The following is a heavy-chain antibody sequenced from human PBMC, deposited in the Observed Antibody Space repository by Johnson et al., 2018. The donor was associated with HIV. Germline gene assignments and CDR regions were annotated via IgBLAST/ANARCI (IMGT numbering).Heavy chain of an antibody. CDR3: ARERVRAAAVSDAFDI. J-gene: IGHJ3*02. D-gene: IGHD6-13*01. V-gene: IGHV3-64*01. CDR2: ISSNGGKT. CDR1: GFTFSSYA. Sequence: VQLVESGGGLVQPGGSLRLSCAASGFTFSSYAMHWVRQAPGKGLEYVAAISSNGGKTYYANSVKDRFTIYRDNSNNTLYLQMGRLRTEDKAVYYCARERVRAAAVSDAFDIWGQGTMVTVSS.